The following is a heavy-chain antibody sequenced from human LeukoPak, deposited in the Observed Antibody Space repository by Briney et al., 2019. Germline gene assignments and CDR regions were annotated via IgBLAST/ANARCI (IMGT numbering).Heavy chain of an antibody. CDR2: ISSSSSYI. D-gene: IGHD2-15*01. V-gene: IGHV3-21*01. Sequence: GGSLRLSCAASGFTFSSYSMNWVRQAPGKGLEWVSSISSSSSYIYYADSVKGRFTISRDNAKNSLYLQMNSLRAEDTAVYYCAREGCSGGSCYTTFDYWGQGTLVTVSS. J-gene: IGHJ4*02. CDR3: AREGCSGGSCYTTFDY. CDR1: GFTFSSYS.